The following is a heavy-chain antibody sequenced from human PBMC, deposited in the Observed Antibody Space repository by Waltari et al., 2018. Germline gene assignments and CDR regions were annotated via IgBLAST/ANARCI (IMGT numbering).Heavy chain of an antibody. CDR2: ISYNGRNI. V-gene: IGHV3-30*04. Sequence: QVQLVESGGGVVQPGRSLRLSCAASEFTFSSYAMHWVRQAPGKGLEWVAVISYNGRNIYYVESVQGRFSISRDNSEKMLDLQMNSLRAEDTAVYYCARDYCDRTNCHGMDVWGQGTTVTVFS. J-gene: IGHJ6*02. CDR1: EFTFSSYA. CDR3: ARDYCDRTNCHGMDV. D-gene: IGHD3-22*01.